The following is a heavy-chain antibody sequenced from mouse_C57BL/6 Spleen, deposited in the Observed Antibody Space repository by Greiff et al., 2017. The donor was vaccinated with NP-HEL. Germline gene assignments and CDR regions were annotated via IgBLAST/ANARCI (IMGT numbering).Heavy chain of an antibody. V-gene: IGHV14-2*01. Sequence: EVKLMESGAELVKPGASVKLSCTASGFNIKDYYMHWVKQRTEQGLEWIGRIDPEDGETKYAPKFQGKATITADSSSNTAYLQLSSLTSEDTAVYYCARWLLRGWYFDVWGTGTTVTVSS. CDR1: GFNIKDYY. CDR3: ARWLLRGWYFDV. D-gene: IGHD2-3*01. J-gene: IGHJ1*03. CDR2: IDPEDGET.